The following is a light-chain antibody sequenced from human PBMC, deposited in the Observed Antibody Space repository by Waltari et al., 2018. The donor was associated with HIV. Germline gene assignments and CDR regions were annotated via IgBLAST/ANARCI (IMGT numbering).Light chain of an antibody. Sequence: SYELTQPPSVSVSPGQTARITCSGDALPKKYASWYQQKSGQGPVLVIYVDTKRPSGIPERFSGSSSGTMATLTISGAQVEDEADYYCYSTDSSGNHRVFGGGTKLTVL. V-gene: IGLV3-10*01. CDR2: VDT. J-gene: IGLJ3*02. CDR1: ALPKKY. CDR3: YSTDSSGNHRV.